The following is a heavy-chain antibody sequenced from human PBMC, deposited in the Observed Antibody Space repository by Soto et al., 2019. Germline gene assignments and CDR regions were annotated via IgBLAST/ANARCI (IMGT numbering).Heavy chain of an antibody. CDR2: IIPIFGTA. CDR3: AQRLRRDGSSDY. J-gene: IGHJ4*02. Sequence: SVKVSCKASGGTFSSYTISWVRQAPGQGLEWMGGIIPIFGTANYAQKFQGRVTITADESTSTAYMELSSLRSEDTAVSYCAQRLRRDGSSDYWGQGTLVTLSA. D-gene: IGHD4-17*01. CDR1: GGTFSSYT. V-gene: IGHV1-69*13.